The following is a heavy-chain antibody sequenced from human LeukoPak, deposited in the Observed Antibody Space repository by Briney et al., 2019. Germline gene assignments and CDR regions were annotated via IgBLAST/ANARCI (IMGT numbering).Heavy chain of an antibody. J-gene: IGHJ6*02. CDR2: ISYGGST. CDR1: GGSISSSSHS. CDR3: VRIYCTSTSCYGDSYYGMDV. D-gene: IGHD2-2*01. V-gene: IGHV4-39*01. Sequence: SETLSLTCTVSGGSISSSSHSWGWIRQPPGKGLEWIGSISYGGSTYYNPSLKTRVTMSVDTSENQFSLKLSSVTAADSTVYYCVRIYCTSTSCYGDSYYGMDVWGQGTTVTVSS.